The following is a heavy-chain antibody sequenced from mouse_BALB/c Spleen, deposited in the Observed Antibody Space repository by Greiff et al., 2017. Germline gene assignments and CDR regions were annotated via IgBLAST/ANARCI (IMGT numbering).Heavy chain of an antibody. CDR2: IDPSDSET. J-gene: IGHJ4*01. CDR3: ARLTMITTDAMDY. CDR1: GYSFTSYW. V-gene: IGHV1S127*01. D-gene: IGHD2-4*01. Sequence: QVQLQQSGPQLVRPGASVKISCKASGYSFTSYWMHWVKQRPGQGLEWIGMIDPSDSETRLNQKFKDKATLTVDKSSSTAYMQLSSPTSEDSAVYYCARLTMITTDAMDYWGQGTSVTVSS.